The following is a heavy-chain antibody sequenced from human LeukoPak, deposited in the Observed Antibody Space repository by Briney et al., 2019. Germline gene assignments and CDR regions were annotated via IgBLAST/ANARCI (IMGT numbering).Heavy chain of an antibody. Sequence: GRSLRLSCAASGFTFSSYAMHWVRQAPGKGLEWVSAISGSGGSTYYADSVKGRFTISRDNSKNTLYLQMNSLRAEDTAVYYCAKGGEYYDSSGYYGPFFFDYWGQGTLVTVSS. J-gene: IGHJ4*02. CDR2: ISGSGGST. V-gene: IGHV3-23*01. CDR1: GFTFSSYA. CDR3: AKGGEYYDSSGYYGPFFFDY. D-gene: IGHD3-22*01.